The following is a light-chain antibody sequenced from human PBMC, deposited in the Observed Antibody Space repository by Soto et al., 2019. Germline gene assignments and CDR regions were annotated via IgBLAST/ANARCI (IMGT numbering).Light chain of an antibody. CDR3: QQYDNLPRT. Sequence: DIQMTQSPSSLSASVGDRVTITCQASQDISNYLNWYQQKPGKAPKLLIYDASNLETGVPSRFSGSGSGTDVTFTISSLQPEDIATYYYQQYDNLPRTFGQGTKVEIK. J-gene: IGKJ1*01. V-gene: IGKV1-33*01. CDR1: QDISNY. CDR2: DAS.